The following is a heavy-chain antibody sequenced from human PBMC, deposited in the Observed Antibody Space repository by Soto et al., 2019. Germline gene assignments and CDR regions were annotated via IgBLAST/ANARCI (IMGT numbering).Heavy chain of an antibody. Sequence: PGWSLRISCAASGFPFSFYSMSWVRQAPGKGQERISYITSTSSAINYADSVRGRFTISRDNGMQSLFLHMNSLRDEDTAVYYCAFDGKGAAYTFGPHYVDSCCQGARFTVSS. CDR1: GFPFSFYS. D-gene: IGHD3-9*01. CDR3: AFDGKGAAYTFGPHYVDS. CDR2: ITSTSSAI. J-gene: IGHJ4*02. V-gene: IGHV3-48*02.